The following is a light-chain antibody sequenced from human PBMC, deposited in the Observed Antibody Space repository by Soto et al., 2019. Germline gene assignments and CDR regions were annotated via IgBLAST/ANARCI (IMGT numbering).Light chain of an antibody. CDR1: SSDIGAYNY. CDR2: EVN. CDR3: WSYTSSDNWV. J-gene: IGLJ3*02. Sequence: QSVLTQPPSASGSPGQSVTISCTGTSSDIGAYNYVSWFQQHPGEAPKLIISEVNKRPSGVPDRFSGSKSGNTASLTVSGLQAEDEADYYCWSYTSSDNWVFGGGTKVIVL. V-gene: IGLV2-8*01.